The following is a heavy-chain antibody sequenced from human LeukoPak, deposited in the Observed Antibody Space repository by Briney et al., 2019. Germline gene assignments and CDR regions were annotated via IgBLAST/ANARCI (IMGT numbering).Heavy chain of an antibody. Sequence: GGSLRLSCAASGFTFSSYWMSWVRQAPGKGLGWVANIKQDGSEKYYVDSVKGRFTISRDNAKNSLYLQMNSLRAADTAKYYCAKASRRHCGTTICYTLDYWGQGTLVTVSS. V-gene: IGHV3-7*03. J-gene: IGHJ4*02. CDR3: AKASRRHCGTTICYTLDY. CDR2: IKQDGSEK. CDR1: GFTFSSYW. D-gene: IGHD2-2*02.